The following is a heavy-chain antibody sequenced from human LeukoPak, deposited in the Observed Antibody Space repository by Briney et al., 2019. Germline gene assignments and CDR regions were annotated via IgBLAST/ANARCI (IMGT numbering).Heavy chain of an antibody. V-gene: IGHV3-7*03. CDR3: ARDQYDTWSRRGNFDS. CDR2: IKQDGSEK. Sequence: GGSLRLSCAASGFTFSLYWMNWVRRAPGKGLEWVANIKQDGSEKNYVDSVKGRFTISRDNTKNSLYLQMNSLRAEDTAVFYCARDQYDTWSRRGNFDSWGQGTLVIVSS. CDR1: GFTFSLYW. J-gene: IGHJ4*02. D-gene: IGHD3-3*01.